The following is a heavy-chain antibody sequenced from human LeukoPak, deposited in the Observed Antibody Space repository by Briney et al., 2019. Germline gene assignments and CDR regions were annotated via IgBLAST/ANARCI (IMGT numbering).Heavy chain of an antibody. CDR2: IYPSDSYT. V-gene: IGHV5-10-1*01. J-gene: IGHJ4*02. Sequence: GVLRVSCKGSGYSFTSYWISWGRQRPGKGLEWVGRIYPSDSYTNYSPSFQGHVTISADKSISTAYPQWSSLNAPDTAMSYCASLGYCSSTSCSEVYWGQGPLVTASS. CDR1: GYSFTSYW. D-gene: IGHD2-2*01. CDR3: ASLGYCSSTSCSEVY.